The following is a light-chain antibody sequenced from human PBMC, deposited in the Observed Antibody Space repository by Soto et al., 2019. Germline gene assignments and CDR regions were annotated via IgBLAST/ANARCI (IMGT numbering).Light chain of an antibody. V-gene: IGKV3-15*01. J-gene: IGKJ1*01. Sequence: ILMTQSPATLSVSPGERATLSCRASQSVSNNLAWYQPKPGQAPRLLIYDASTRATGIPARFSGSGSGTEFTLTISGLQSEDFAVYYCQQYNNWPPWTFGQGTKGEIK. CDR3: QQYNNWPPWT. CDR1: QSVSNN. CDR2: DAS.